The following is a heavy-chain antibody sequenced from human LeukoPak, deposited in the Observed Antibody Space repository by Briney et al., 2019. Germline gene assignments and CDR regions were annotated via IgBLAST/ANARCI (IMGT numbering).Heavy chain of an antibody. CDR3: AKDRRACSSSSWYYRFGY. V-gene: IGHV3-23*01. CDR2: ISDSGGSI. CDR1: EFTFSSYA. J-gene: IGHJ4*02. D-gene: IGHD2-2*01. Sequence: GGSLRLSCAASEFTFSSYAMSWVRQAPGKGLEWVSSISDSGGSICNADSVKGRLTISRDNSKNTVYLQMNSLRAEDRAVYYCAKDRRACSSSSWYYRFGYWGQGTLVTVSS.